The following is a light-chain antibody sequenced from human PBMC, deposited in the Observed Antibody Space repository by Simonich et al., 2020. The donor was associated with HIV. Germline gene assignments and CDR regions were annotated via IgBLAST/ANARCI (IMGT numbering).Light chain of an antibody. J-gene: IGKJ2*01. CDR3: QQYYSIPYT. CDR1: QRVLYSSSNKND. Sequence: DIVMTQSPDSLAVSLGERATINCKSSQRVLYSSSNKNDLAWYQQKPGQPPQLLIYWASTRESGVPDRFSGSGSGTVFTLTISSLQAEDVAVYYCQQYYSIPYTFGQGTKLEIK. V-gene: IGKV4-1*01. CDR2: WAS.